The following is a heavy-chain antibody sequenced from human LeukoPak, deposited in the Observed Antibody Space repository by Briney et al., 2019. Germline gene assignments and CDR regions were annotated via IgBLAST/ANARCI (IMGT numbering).Heavy chain of an antibody. V-gene: IGHV4-34*01. Sequence: SETRSLTCAVYGGSFIGYYWSWIRQPPGKGLEWIGEINHSGSTNYNPSLKSRVTISVDPSKNQFSLKLSSVTTADTAVYYCAREVSADDFWSGYTRYYFDYWGQGTLVTVSS. J-gene: IGHJ4*02. CDR1: GGSFIGYY. D-gene: IGHD3-3*01. CDR3: AREVSADDFWSGYTRYYFDY. CDR2: INHSGST.